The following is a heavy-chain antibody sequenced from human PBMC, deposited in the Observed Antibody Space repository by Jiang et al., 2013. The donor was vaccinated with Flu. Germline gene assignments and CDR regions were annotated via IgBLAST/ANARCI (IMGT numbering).Heavy chain of an antibody. CDR2: ISGSGGST. CDR1: GFTFSSYA. D-gene: IGHD2-2*01. Sequence: QLLESGGGLIQPGGSLRLSCAASGFTFSSYAMSWVRQAPGKGLEWVSTISGSGGSTYYADSVKGRFTISRDNSKNTLYLQMNSLRAEDTAVYYCAKSVVYCSSTSCYSRDYWGQGTLVTVSS. CDR3: AKSVVYCSSTSCYSRDY. J-gene: IGHJ4*02. V-gene: IGHV3-23*01.